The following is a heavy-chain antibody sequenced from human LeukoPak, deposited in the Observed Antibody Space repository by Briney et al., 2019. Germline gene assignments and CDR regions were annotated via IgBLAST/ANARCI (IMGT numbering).Heavy chain of an antibody. J-gene: IGHJ6*04. V-gene: IGHV1-69*13. CDR3: ARAPFGESRPNHYYGMDV. CDR1: GGTFSSYA. Sequence: SVKVSCKASGGTFSSYAISWVRQAPGQGLEWMGGIIPIFGTANYAQKFQGRVTITADESTSTAYMELSSLRSEDTAVYYCARAPFGESRPNHYYGMDVWGKGTTVTVSS. D-gene: IGHD3-10*01. CDR2: IIPIFGTA.